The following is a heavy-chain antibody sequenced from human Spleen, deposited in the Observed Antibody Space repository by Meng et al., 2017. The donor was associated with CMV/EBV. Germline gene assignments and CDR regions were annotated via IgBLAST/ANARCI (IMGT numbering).Heavy chain of an antibody. J-gene: IGHJ1*01. CDR1: GFTFTAYS. CDR3: VRSHSGWYGEYFQH. CDR2: VSSSSSTT. V-gene: IGHV3-11*01. D-gene: IGHD6-19*01. Sequence: AGFTFTAYSMTLVRQAPGKALEWVSYVSSSSSTTSSADSVKGRFTISRDNAKNSVSLEMNNLRADDTAVYYCVRSHSGWYGEYFQHWGQGILVTVSS.